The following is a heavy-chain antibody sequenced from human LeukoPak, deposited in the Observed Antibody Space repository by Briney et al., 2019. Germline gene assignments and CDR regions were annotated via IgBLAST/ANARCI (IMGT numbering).Heavy chain of an antibody. D-gene: IGHD3-9*01. CDR1: GDSVSTINSY. CDR2: VYYSGRA. V-gene: IGHV4-39*02. J-gene: IGHJ4*02. CDR3: ARLRKGRYFDYFFES. Sequence: PSETLSLTCTVSGDSVSTINSYWGWIRQPPGKGLEWIGNVYYSGRANYSPSLSSRVTLSVDTSKNRSSLKMTSVTAADTAVYFCARLRKGRYFDYFFESWGQGALVTVSS.